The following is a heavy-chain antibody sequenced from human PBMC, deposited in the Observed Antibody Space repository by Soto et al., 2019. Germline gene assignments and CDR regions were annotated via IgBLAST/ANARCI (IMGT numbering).Heavy chain of an antibody. J-gene: IGHJ4*02. V-gene: IGHV3-23*01. CDR3: AKIHYYDSSGYNDC. CDR2: ISGSGGST. CDR1: GFTFSSYA. Sequence: EVQLLESGGGLVQPGGSLRLSCAASGFTFSSYAMSWVRQAPGKGLEWVSAISGSGGSTYYADSVKGRFTISRDNSKNTLYLQMNSLRAEDTAVYDCAKIHYYDSSGYNDCWGQGTLVTVSS. D-gene: IGHD3-22*01.